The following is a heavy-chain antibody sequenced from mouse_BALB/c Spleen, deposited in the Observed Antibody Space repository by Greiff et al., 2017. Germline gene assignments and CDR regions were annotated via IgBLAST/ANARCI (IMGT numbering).Heavy chain of an antibody. CDR3: ARERYYAMDY. J-gene: IGHJ4*01. V-gene: IGHV5-4*02. CDR1: GFTFSDYY. Sequence: EVKVVESGGGLVKPGGSLKLSCAASGFTFSDYYMYWVRQTPEKRLEWVATISDGGSYTYYPDSVKGRFTISRDNAKNNLYLQMSSLKSEDTAMYYCARERYYAMDYWGQGTSVTVSS. CDR2: ISDGGSYT.